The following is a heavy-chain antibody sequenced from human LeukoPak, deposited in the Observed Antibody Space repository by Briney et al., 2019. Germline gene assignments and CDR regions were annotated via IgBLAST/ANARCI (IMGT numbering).Heavy chain of an antibody. CDR3: ARPGVATSDDAFDI. CDR2: IYTSGST. Sequence: PSETLSLTCTVSGGSISSYYWSWIRQPAGKGLEWIGRIYTSGSTNYNPSLKSRVTMSVDTSKNQFSLKLSSVTAADTAVYYCARPGVATSDDAFDIWGQGTMVTVSS. CDR1: GGSISSYY. J-gene: IGHJ3*02. D-gene: IGHD5-12*01. V-gene: IGHV4-4*07.